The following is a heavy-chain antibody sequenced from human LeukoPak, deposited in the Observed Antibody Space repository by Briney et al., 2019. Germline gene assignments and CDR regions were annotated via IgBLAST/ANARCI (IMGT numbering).Heavy chain of an antibody. CDR1: GGSIISSY. CDR2: IYYSGST. J-gene: IGHJ5*02. D-gene: IGHD3-22*01. V-gene: IGHV4-59*01. CDR3: ARVTYDSSCYYRFDP. Sequence: SETLSLTCSVSGGSIISSYWSWIRQSPGTGLEWIGYIYYSGSTNYNPSLKSRVTISVDTTKNQFSLKLSSVTAADTAVYYCARVTYDSSCYYRFDPWGQGTLVTVSS.